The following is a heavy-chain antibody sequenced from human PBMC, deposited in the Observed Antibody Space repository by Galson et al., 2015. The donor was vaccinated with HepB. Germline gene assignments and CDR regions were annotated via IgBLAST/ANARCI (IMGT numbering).Heavy chain of an antibody. Sequence: SLRLSCAASGFTFSSYAMSWVRQAPGKGLEWVSAISGSGGSTYYADSVKGRFTISSDNSKNTLYLQMNSLRAEDTAVYYCAKGPVAGTYYYYYYGMAVWGQGTTVTVSS. V-gene: IGHV3-23*01. CDR1: GFTFSSYA. J-gene: IGHJ6*02. D-gene: IGHD6-19*01. CDR3: AKGPVAGTYYYYYYGMAV. CDR2: ISGSGGST.